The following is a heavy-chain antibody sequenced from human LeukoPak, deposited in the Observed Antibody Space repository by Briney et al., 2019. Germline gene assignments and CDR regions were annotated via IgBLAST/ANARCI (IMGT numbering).Heavy chain of an antibody. D-gene: IGHD6-19*01. Sequence: GASVKVSCKASGYTFTSYGISWVRQAPGQGLEWMGWISAYNGNTNYAQKLQGRVTMTTDTSTSTAYMELRSLRSDDTAVYYCARVVLYSSGGIGFEYLGPFFDYWGQGTLVTVSS. CDR1: GYTFTSYG. J-gene: IGHJ4*02. V-gene: IGHV1-18*01. CDR2: ISAYNGNT. CDR3: ARVVLYSSGGIGFEYLGPFFDY.